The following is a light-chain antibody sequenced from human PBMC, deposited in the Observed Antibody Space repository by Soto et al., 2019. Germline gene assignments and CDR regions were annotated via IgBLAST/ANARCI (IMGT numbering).Light chain of an antibody. J-gene: IGKJ4*01. CDR2: DAS. CDR1: QSVSSY. V-gene: IGKV3-11*01. CDR3: QQRSNWSSTT. Sequence: EIVLTQSPATLSLSPGERATLSCRASQSVSSYLAWYQQKPGQAPRRLIYDASNRATGIPARFSGSGSGTDFTLTISSLEPEDFAVYYCQQRSNWSSTTFGGGTKVEIK.